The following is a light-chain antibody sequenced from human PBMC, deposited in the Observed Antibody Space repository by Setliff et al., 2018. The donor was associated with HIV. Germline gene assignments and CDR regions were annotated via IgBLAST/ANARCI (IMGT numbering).Light chain of an antibody. Sequence: QSALAQPASVSGSPGQSITISCTGTSNDFGSYDYVSWYQHQPGKVPKLMIYEVSNRPSGVSDRFSGSRSDNTASLTISGLQAEDEADYYCCSFAGSYTSYVLFGGGTKVTVL. J-gene: IGLJ2*01. CDR3: CSFAGSYTSYVL. CDR1: SNDFGSYDY. V-gene: IGLV2-14*01. CDR2: EVS.